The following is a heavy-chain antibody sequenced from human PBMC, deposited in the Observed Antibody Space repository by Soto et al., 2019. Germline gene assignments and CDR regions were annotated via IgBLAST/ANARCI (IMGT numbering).Heavy chain of an antibody. D-gene: IGHD3-10*01. CDR1: GYSFTSYW. J-gene: IGHJ6*02. V-gene: IGHV5-51*01. CDR3: ARSGITMVRGVIIYGMDV. Sequence: GESLKISCKGSGYSFTSYWIGWVRQMPGKGLEWMGIIYPGDSDTRYSPSFQGQVTISADKSISTAYLQWSSPKASDTAMYYCARSGITMVRGVIIYGMDVWGQGTTVTVSS. CDR2: IYPGDSDT.